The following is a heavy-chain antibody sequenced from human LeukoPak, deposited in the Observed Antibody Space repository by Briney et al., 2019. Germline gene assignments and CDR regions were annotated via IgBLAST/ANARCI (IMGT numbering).Heavy chain of an antibody. Sequence: GGSLRLSCAASGFTFSGYDMSWVRQAPGKGLEWVSYTSSSSSTIYYADSVKSRFTISRDNARNSLYLQMNSLRAEDTAVYYCASLTVASRGSGDYWGQGTLVTVSS. J-gene: IGHJ4*02. D-gene: IGHD6-19*01. CDR1: GFTFSGYD. CDR3: ASLTVASRGSGDY. V-gene: IGHV3-48*01. CDR2: TSSSSSTI.